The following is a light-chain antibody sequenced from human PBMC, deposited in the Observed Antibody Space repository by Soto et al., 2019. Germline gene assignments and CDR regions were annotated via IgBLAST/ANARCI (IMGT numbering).Light chain of an antibody. J-gene: IGKJ2*01. V-gene: IGKV2-28*01. Sequence: DIVMTQSPLYLPVIAGEPASVSCRSNQSLQYSHGNNYLYWYLQKPGQSPQLLLYLGSNRASGVTDRFSGSGSGADFTLKISRVEAEDVGVYYCMQALQTPYTFGQGTKLEIK. CDR2: LGS. CDR3: MQALQTPYT. CDR1: QSLQYSHGNNY.